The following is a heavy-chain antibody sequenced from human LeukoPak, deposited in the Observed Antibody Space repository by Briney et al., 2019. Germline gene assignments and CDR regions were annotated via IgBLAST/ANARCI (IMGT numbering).Heavy chain of an antibody. CDR2: ITSDASST. CDR3: AREFEGQEAGAYGSGSYDVFDI. CDR1: GFTFSNYW. V-gene: IGHV3-74*01. D-gene: IGHD3-10*01. Sequence: TGGSLRLSCAASGFTFSNYWMHWVRRAPGKGLVWVSRITSDASSTGYADSVKGRFTISRDNAKNTLYLRMNSLRAEDTAVYYCAREFEGQEAGAYGSGSYDVFDIWGQGTMVTVS. J-gene: IGHJ3*02.